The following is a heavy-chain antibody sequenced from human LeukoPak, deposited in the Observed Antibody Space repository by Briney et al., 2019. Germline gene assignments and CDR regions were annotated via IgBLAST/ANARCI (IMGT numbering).Heavy chain of an antibody. CDR2: ISWNSGSI. V-gene: IGHV3-9*03. J-gene: IGHJ4*02. D-gene: IGHD2-2*01. CDR1: GFTFDDYA. Sequence: GGSLRLFCAASGFTFDDYAMHWVRQAPGKGLEWVSGISWNSGSIGYADSVKGRFTISRDNAKNSLYLQMNSLRVEDMALYYCARAGVYCSSPSCYGGHFDYLGRGTPVTVSS. CDR3: ARAGVYCSSPSCYGGHFDY.